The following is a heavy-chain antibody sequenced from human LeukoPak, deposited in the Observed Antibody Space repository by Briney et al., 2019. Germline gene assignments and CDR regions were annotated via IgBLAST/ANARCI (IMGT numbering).Heavy chain of an antibody. D-gene: IGHD6-19*01. CDR2: IEGDARSQ. V-gene: IGHV3-7*03. CDR1: GGSISSSNW. J-gene: IGHJ4*02. CDR3: ARVIVAVVGQSDHFDS. Sequence: GTLSLTCAVSGGSISSSNWWSWVRQPPGKGLEWVANIEGDARSQYYGDPVKGRFTISKDNAKNSLYLQMDSLRAEDTAIYYCARVIVAVVGQSDHFDSWGPGTVVTVSS.